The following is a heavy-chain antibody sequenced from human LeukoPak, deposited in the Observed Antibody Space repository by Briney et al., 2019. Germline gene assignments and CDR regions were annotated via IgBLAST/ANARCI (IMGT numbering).Heavy chain of an antibody. CDR1: GYTFTGYY. V-gene: IGHV1-2*02. Sequence: GASVKVSCKASGYTFTGYYMHWVRQAPGQGLEWMGWINPNSGGTNYAQKFQGRVTMTRDTSISTAYMELSRLRSDDTAVDYCARSPQSAYYDFWSGYYTDYFDYWGQGTLVTVSS. CDR3: ARSPQSAYYDFWSGYYTDYFDY. J-gene: IGHJ4*02. D-gene: IGHD3-3*01. CDR2: INPNSGGT.